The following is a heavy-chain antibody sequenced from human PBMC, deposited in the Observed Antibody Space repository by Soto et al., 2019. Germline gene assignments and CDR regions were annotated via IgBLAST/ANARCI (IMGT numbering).Heavy chain of an antibody. CDR2: IWYDGSNK. J-gene: IGHJ4*02. V-gene: IGHV3-33*01. Sequence: PGGSLRLSCAASGFTFSSYGMHWVRQAPGKGLEWVAVIWYDGSNKYYADSVKGRFTISRDNSKNTLYLQMNSLRAEDTAVYYCARDRRWCTGLFDYWGQGTLVTVSS. D-gene: IGHD2-21*01. CDR1: GFTFSSYG. CDR3: ARDRRWCTGLFDY.